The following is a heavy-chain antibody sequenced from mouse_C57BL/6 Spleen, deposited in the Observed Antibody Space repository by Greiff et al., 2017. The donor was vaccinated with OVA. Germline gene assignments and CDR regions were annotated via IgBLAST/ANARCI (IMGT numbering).Heavy chain of an antibody. Sequence: QVQLKESGPGLVQPSQSLSITCTVSGFSLTSYGVHWVRQSPGKGLEWLGVIWSGGSTDYNAAFISRLSISKDTSKSQVFFKMNSLQADDTAIYYCASHYYGSSYGGAMDYWGQGTSVTVSS. V-gene: IGHV2-2*01. D-gene: IGHD1-1*01. CDR2: IWSGGST. J-gene: IGHJ4*01. CDR3: ASHYYGSSYGGAMDY. CDR1: GFSLTSYG.